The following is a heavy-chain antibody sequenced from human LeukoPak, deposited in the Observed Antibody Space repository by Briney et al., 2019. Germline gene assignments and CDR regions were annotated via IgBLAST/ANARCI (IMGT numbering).Heavy chain of an antibody. D-gene: IGHD3-22*01. Sequence: ASVKVSCKPSGYTFTTYSIHWVRRAPGQKLEWMGWINAGNGDTKNSQKFQGRVTITRDTAASTVYMELSSLRSEDTAVYFCARALYYFDSSGYTAYDYWGQGTLVTVSS. CDR2: INAGNGDT. CDR1: GYTFTTYS. V-gene: IGHV1-3*01. CDR3: ARALYYFDSSGYTAYDY. J-gene: IGHJ4*02.